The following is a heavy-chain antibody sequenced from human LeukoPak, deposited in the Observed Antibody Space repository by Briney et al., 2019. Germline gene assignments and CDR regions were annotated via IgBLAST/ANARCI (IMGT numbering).Heavy chain of an antibody. J-gene: IGHJ3*02. CDR1: GYTFTSYD. D-gene: IGHD3-3*01. V-gene: IGHV1-8*03. CDR3: ARGDRTDYGFWREYAFDI. Sequence: ASVKVSCKASGYTFTSYDINWVRQATGQGLEWMGWMNPNSGNTGYAQKFQGRVTITRNTSISTAYMELSSLRSEDTAVYYCARGDRTDYGFWREYAFDIWGQGTMVTVSS. CDR2: MNPNSGNT.